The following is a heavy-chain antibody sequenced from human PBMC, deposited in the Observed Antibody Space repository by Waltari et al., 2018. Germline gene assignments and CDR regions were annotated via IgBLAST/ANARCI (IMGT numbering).Heavy chain of an antibody. Sequence: QVQLVQSGAEVKKPGSSVKVSCKASGGTFSSYAISWVRQAPGQGLEWMGGSIPILGKANYARKFQGRVTITADESTSTAYMELSSLRSEDTAVYYCASYYYDSSGYYRALDYWGQEPWSPSPQ. CDR2: SIPILGKA. V-gene: IGHV1-69*01. CDR1: GGTFSSYA. D-gene: IGHD3-22*01. CDR3: ASYYYDSSGYYRALDY. J-gene: IGHJ4*01.